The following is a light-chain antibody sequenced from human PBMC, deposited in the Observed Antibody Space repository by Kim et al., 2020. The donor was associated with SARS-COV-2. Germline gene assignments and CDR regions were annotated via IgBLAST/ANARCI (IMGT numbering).Light chain of an antibody. CDR3: QTWGTGIVV. V-gene: IGLV4-69*01. Sequence: QPVLTQSPSDSASLGASVKLTCTLSSGHSSHAIAWHHQQPEKGPRYLMKLNSDGSHSKGDGIPDRFSGSSSGSERYLTISSLQSEDEADYYCQTWGTGIVVFGGGTQLTVL. CDR1: SGHSSHA. J-gene: IGLJ2*01. CDR2: LNSDGSH.